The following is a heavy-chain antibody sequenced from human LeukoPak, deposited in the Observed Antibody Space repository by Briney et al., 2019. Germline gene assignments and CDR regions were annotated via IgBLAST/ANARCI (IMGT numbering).Heavy chain of an antibody. D-gene: IGHD3-22*01. V-gene: IGHV3-43*02. CDR3: AKDRGYYYSSGPTYNWFDP. CDR1: GFTFDDYA. J-gene: IGHJ5*02. Sequence: GGSLRLSCAASGFTFDDYAVHWVRQAPGKGLEWVSLISGDGGSTYYADSVKGRFTISRDNSKNSLYLQMNSLRTEDTALYYCAKDRGYYYSSGPTYNWFDPWGQGTLVTVSS. CDR2: ISGDGGST.